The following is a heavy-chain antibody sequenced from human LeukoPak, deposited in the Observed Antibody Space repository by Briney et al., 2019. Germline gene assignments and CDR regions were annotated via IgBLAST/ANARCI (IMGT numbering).Heavy chain of an antibody. Sequence: GGXLXXSCAASGFTFSGCGMHWVRQAPGKGLEGVAFIWYDGRDKYYADSVKGRFTISRDNSKNTLYLQMNSLRAEDTAMYYCAKDPYSYGSYFDYWGQGTLVTVSS. CDR3: AKDPYSYGSYFDY. CDR1: GFTFSGCG. D-gene: IGHD5-18*01. J-gene: IGHJ4*02. CDR2: IWYDGRDK. V-gene: IGHV3-30*02.